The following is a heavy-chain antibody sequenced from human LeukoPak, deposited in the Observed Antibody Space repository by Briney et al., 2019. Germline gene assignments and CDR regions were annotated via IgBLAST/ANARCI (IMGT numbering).Heavy chain of an antibody. D-gene: IGHD1-1*01. CDR3: ASFVISWRSSY. CDR2: INDDGSYT. Sequence: GGSLRLSCAASGFSFSSHWVHWVRQAPGKGLVWVSRINDDGSYTSNADSVKGRFTISRDNVNNMLYLHMNSLRAEDTAVYYCASFVISWRSSYRGQGNLVTVSS. J-gene: IGHJ4*02. CDR1: GFSFSSHW. V-gene: IGHV3-74*01.